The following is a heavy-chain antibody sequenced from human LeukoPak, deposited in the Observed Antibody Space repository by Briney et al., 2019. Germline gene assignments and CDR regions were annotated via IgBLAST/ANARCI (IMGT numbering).Heavy chain of an antibody. CDR2: INHSGST. CDR1: GGSFSGYY. V-gene: IGHV4-34*01. CDR3: ARTPFNYDFWSGSKYYFDY. J-gene: IGHJ4*02. D-gene: IGHD3-3*01. Sequence: PSETLSLTCAVYGGSFSGYYWSWIRQPPGKGLEWIGEINHSGSTNYNPSLKSRVTISVDTSKNQFSLKLSSVTAADTAVYYCARTPFNYDFWSGSKYYFDYWGQGALVTVSS.